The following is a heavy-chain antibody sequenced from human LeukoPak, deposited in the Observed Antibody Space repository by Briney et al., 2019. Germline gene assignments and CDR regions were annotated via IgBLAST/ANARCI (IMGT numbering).Heavy chain of an antibody. CDR1: GFTVSSNY. Sequence: PGGSLRLSCAASGFTVSSNYMSWVRQAPGKGLEWVPVIYSGGSTYYADSVKGRFTISRDNSKNTLYLQMNSLRAEDTAVYYCARDMTTVMYYFDYWGQGTLVTVSS. D-gene: IGHD4-17*01. J-gene: IGHJ4*02. V-gene: IGHV3-66*01. CDR2: IYSGGST. CDR3: ARDMTTVMYYFDY.